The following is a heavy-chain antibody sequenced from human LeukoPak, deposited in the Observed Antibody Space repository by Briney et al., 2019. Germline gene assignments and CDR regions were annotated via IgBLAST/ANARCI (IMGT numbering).Heavy chain of an antibody. CDR2: ISHDGRNQ. V-gene: IGHV3-30*04. D-gene: IGHD3-22*01. Sequence: GGSLGLSCAASGFTFSGYAMHWVRQAPGKGLEWVAAISHDGRNQLYADAVRGRFTISRDNSKSTLFLQMNSLRAEDTAVYYCARERSYDSSGYRPPGHYGMDVWGQGTTVTVSS. CDR1: GFTFSGYA. CDR3: ARERSYDSSGYRPPGHYGMDV. J-gene: IGHJ6*02.